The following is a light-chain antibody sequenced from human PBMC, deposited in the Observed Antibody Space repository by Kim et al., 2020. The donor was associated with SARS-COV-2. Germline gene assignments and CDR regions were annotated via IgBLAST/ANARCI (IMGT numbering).Light chain of an antibody. J-gene: IGLJ3*02. Sequence: QSALTQPPSVSGSPGQSVTISCTGTSSDIRSYDRVSWYQQSPGTAPKLIIFEVTDRPSGVPDRFSGSKSDNTASLTISGLQAEDEADYYCSSYTTNNSWVFGGGTQLTVL. CDR2: EVT. CDR1: SSDIRSYDR. V-gene: IGLV2-18*02. CDR3: SSYTTNNSWV.